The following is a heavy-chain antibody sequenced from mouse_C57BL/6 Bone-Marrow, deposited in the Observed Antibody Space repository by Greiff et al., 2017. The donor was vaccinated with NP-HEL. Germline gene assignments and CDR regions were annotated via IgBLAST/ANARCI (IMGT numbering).Heavy chain of an antibody. CDR2: IDPETGGT. CDR3: TRYYYGSAWFAY. CDR1: GYTFTDYE. D-gene: IGHD1-1*01. V-gene: IGHV1-15*01. Sequence: VQLQQSGAELVRPGASVTLSCKASGYTFTDYEMHWVKQTPVHGLEWIGAIDPETGGTAYNQKFKGKAILTADKSSSTAYMELRSLTSEVSAVYYCTRYYYGSAWFAYWGHGTLVTVSA. J-gene: IGHJ3*01.